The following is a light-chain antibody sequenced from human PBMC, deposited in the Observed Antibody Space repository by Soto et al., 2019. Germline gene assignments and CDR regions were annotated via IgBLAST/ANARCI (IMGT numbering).Light chain of an antibody. Sequence: EIVMTQFPDSLAVSLGERATINCKSSQSVLYSSNNKSYLSWYQQKPGQPPKMLIYWASTRESGVPDRFSGSGSGTDFTLTISSQQSEDVAVYYYHQYYSSPQTFGQGTKVEIK. V-gene: IGKV4-1*01. J-gene: IGKJ1*01. CDR2: WAS. CDR1: QSVLYSSNNKSY. CDR3: HQYYSSPQT.